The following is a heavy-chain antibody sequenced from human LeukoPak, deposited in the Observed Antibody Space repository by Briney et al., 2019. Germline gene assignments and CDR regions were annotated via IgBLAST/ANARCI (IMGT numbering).Heavy chain of an antibody. CDR3: ARVEYSGNGNLY. CDR1: GVTFINYW. CDR2: INRDGSGK. D-gene: IGHD5-12*01. Sequence: GGSLRLSCAGSGVTFINYWMTWVRQVPGKGLEWVANINRDGSGKYYLPSVRGRFTISKDDAKDSLYLQMDSLRPEDTAIYYCARVEYSGNGNLYWGQGTLVTVCS. J-gene: IGHJ4*02. V-gene: IGHV3-7*01.